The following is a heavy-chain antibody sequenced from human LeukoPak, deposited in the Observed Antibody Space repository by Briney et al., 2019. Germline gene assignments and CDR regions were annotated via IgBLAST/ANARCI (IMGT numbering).Heavy chain of an antibody. V-gene: IGHV1-18*01. D-gene: IGHD2-2*01. J-gene: IGHJ4*02. CDR3: GSASRGFGLSVIIGN. CDR2: ISPFNGNI. Sequence: ASVKVSCKASGYAFRSFGISWVRQAPGQGLEWMGWISPFNGNIQYAPKIQDRVTMTTDTSTSTAYMELRSLTSDDTAIYLRGSASRGFGLSVIIGNWGQGTLVIVSS. CDR1: GYAFRSFG.